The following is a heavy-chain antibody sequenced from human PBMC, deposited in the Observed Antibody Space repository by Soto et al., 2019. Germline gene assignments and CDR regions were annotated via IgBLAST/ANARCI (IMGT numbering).Heavy chain of an antibody. J-gene: IGHJ3*02. Sequence: SETLSLTCAVSGGSISSGGYSWSWIRQPPGKGLEWIGYIYYSGSTYYNPSLKSRVTISVDTSKNQFSLKLSSVTAADTAVYYCARRGITMIVVVENAFDIWGQGTMVTVS. D-gene: IGHD3-22*01. CDR3: ARRGITMIVVVENAFDI. V-gene: IGHV4-30-2*03. CDR2: IYYSGST. CDR1: GGSISSGGYS.